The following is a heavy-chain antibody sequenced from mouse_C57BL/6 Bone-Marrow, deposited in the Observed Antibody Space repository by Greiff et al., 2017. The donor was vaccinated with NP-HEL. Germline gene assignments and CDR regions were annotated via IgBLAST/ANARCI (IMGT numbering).Heavy chain of an antibody. J-gene: IGHJ4*01. CDR3: ANSIYFYYYDVVH. V-gene: IGHV5-17*01. D-gene: IGHD2-5*01. Sequence: EVQRVESGGGLVKPGGSLKLSCAASGFTFSDYGMHWVRQAPEKGLEWVAYISSGSSTIYYADTVKGRFTISRDNAKNTLFLQMTSLRSEDTAMYYCANSIYFYYYDVVHWGQGPSVTVPS. CDR2: ISSGSSTI. CDR1: GFTFSDYG.